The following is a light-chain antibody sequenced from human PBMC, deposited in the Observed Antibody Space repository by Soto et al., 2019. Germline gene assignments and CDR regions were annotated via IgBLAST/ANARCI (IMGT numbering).Light chain of an antibody. V-gene: IGLV1-40*01. Sequence: QSVLTQPPSVSGAPGQRVTISCTGSSCNIGAGYDIQWYQQVRGTAPKVFIYRNRNLPWGAPYRFSGSNSGTYAALAITGRQAEDEADYYCQSYYSSQGYVFGTGTKLTVL. CDR2: RNR. J-gene: IGLJ1*01. CDR1: SCNIGAGYD. CDR3: QSYYSSQGYV.